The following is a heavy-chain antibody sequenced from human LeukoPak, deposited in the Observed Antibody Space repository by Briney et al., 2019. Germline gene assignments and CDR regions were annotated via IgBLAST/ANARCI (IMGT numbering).Heavy chain of an antibody. CDR3: ARYYYGSPFDP. V-gene: IGHV4-59*01. Sequence: SETLSLTCTVSGGFMSSYYWSWIRQPPGKGLEWIGYIYYSGSTNYNPSLKSRVTISVDTSKNQFSLKLSSVTAADTAVYYCARYYYGSPFDPWGQGTLVTVSS. D-gene: IGHD3-10*01. CDR2: IYYSGST. CDR1: GGFMSSYY. J-gene: IGHJ5*02.